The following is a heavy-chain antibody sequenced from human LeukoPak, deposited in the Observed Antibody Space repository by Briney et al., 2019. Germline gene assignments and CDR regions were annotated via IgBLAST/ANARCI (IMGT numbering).Heavy chain of an antibody. CDR3: AKDYGGDGDAFDI. D-gene: IGHD3-16*01. CDR1: GFIFSDYC. V-gene: IGHV3-74*01. Sequence: PGGSLRLSCEASGFIFSDYCVDWVRQAPGKGLVWVSRIRKDGSTANYADSVRGRFTVSRDNAKNPLYLQMNSLEVDDTAIYYCAKDYGGDGDAFDIWGHGTMVTVSS. CDR2: IRKDGSTA. J-gene: IGHJ3*02.